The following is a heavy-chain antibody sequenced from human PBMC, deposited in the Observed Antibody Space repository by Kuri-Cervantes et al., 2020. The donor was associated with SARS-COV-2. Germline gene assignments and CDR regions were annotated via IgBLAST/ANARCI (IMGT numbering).Heavy chain of an antibody. D-gene: IGHD6-6*01. CDR2: IGTAGDT. J-gene: IGHJ6*03. CDR1: GFTFSSYD. Sequence: GGSLRLSCAACGFTFSSYDMHWVRQATGKGLEWVSAIGTAGDTYYPGSVKGRFTISRDNSKNSLYLQMNSLRAEDTALYYCTRNFKSSSSLYYYYYMDVWGKGTTVTVSS. V-gene: IGHV3-13*01. CDR3: TRNFKSSSSLYYYYYMDV.